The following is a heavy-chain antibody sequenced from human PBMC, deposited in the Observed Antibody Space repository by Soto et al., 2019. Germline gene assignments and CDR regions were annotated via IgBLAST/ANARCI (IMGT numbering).Heavy chain of an antibody. CDR3: ARLTEAVTTFLY. V-gene: IGHV3-7*03. CDR1: GFALSPYW. Sequence: PGGALRLSCEASGFALSPYWMSWVRQAPGKGLEWVASINQIGSVKHYVDSVRGRFTISRDNAKNSLFLQMNSLSAEDTAVYYCARLTEAVTTFLYWGQGTPATVSS. J-gene: IGHJ4*02. CDR2: INQIGSVK. D-gene: IGHD1-1*01.